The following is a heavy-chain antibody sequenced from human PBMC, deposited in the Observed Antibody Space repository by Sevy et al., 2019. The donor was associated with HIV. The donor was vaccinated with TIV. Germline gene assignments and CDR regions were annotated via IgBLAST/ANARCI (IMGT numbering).Heavy chain of an antibody. D-gene: IGHD3-22*01. J-gene: IGHJ3*01. CDR2: ISGRDTGT. CDR1: GFTFSNYA. Sequence: GGSLRLSCAVSGFTFSNYAMSWVRQAPGEGLEWVSAISGRDTGTFYSASVKGRFTISRDNSKNTLYLQMNSLRAEDTALYYCAKDTILVVGQALDVWGRGTMVTVSS. CDR3: AKDTILVVGQALDV. V-gene: IGHV3-23*01.